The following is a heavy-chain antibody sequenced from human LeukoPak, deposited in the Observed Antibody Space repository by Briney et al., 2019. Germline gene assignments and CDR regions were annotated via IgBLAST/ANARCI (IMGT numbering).Heavy chain of an antibody. J-gene: IGHJ3*02. V-gene: IGHV3-20*04. CDR1: GFTFDDYG. CDR3: ARDRRIVVVTTGAFDI. CDR2: INWNGGST. Sequence: GGSLRLSCAASGFTFDDYGMSWVRQAPGKGLEWVSGINWNGGSTGYADSVKGRFTISRDNAKNSLYLQVNSLRAEDTALYYCARDRRIVVVTTGAFDIWGQGTMVTVSS. D-gene: IGHD3-22*01.